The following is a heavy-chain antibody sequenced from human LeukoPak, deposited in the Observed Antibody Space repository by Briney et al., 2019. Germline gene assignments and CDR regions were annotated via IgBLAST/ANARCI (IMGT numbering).Heavy chain of an antibody. CDR3: ARTLDCSSTSCYRGDFDY. CDR1: GGSFSGYY. CDR2: INHSGST. D-gene: IGHD2-2*02. V-gene: IGHV4-34*01. Sequence: SETLSLTCAVYGGSFSGYYWSWIRQPPGKGLEWMGEINHSGSTNYNPSLKSRVTISVDTSKNQFSLKLSSVTAADTAVYYCARTLDCSSTSCYRGDFDYWGQGTLVTVSS. J-gene: IGHJ4*02.